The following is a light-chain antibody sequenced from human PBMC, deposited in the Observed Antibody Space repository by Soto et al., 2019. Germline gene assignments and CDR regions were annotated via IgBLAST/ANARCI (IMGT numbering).Light chain of an antibody. CDR3: SSYTSSSTLYF. J-gene: IGLJ1*01. Sequence: QSALTQPASVSGSPGQSITISCTGTSSDVGAYNYVCWYKQHPGKAPQLMIYEVTNRPSGVSDRFSGSKSGNTASLTISGLQAEDEADYYCSSYTSSSTLYFFGTGTKLTVL. CDR2: EVT. CDR1: SSDVGAYNY. V-gene: IGLV2-14*01.